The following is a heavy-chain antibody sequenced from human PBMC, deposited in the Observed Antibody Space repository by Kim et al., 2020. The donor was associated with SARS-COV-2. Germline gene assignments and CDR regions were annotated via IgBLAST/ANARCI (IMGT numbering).Heavy chain of an antibody. Sequence: AQKFQGRVTMTRDTSTSTVYMELSSLRSEDTAVYYCARDPGLGGVDAFDIWGQGTMVTVSS. D-gene: IGHD3-10*01. CDR3: ARDPGLGGVDAFDI. V-gene: IGHV1-46*01. J-gene: IGHJ3*02.